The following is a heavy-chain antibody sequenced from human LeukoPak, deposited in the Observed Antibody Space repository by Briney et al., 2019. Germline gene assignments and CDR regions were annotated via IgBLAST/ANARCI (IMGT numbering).Heavy chain of an antibody. CDR2: ISWNSGSV. V-gene: IGHV3-9*01. CDR3: AKDIGDGYNNDAFDI. J-gene: IGHJ3*02. CDR1: GFTFDDYA. Sequence: GGSLRLSCAASGFTFDDYAMHWVRQAPGKGLEWVSGISWNSGSVGYADSVKGRFTISRDNAKNSLYLQINSLRAEDTALYYCAKDIGDGYNNDAFDIWGQGTMVTVSS. D-gene: IGHD5-24*01.